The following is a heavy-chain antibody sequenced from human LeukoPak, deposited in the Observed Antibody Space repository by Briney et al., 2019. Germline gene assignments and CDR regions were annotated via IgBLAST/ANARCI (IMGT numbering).Heavy chain of an antibody. Sequence: GGSLRLSCAASGFTFSGYAMSWVRQAPGKGLEWVSGISGSGSPYYADSVKGRFTISRDNSKNTLYLQMNSLRAEDTAVYYCAKDRSDNKTWYAGSHWGQGTLVTVSS. V-gene: IGHV3-23*01. CDR2: ISGSGSP. J-gene: IGHJ4*02. CDR3: AKDRSDNKTWYAGSH. CDR1: GFTFSGYA. D-gene: IGHD2-8*01.